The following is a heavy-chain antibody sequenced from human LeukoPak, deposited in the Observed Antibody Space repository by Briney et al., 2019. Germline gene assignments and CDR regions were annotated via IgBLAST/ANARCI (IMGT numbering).Heavy chain of an antibody. CDR1: GFTFSSYA. J-gene: IGHJ4*02. D-gene: IGHD3-16*02. CDR2: ISGSGGST. Sequence: GGSLRLSCAASGFTFSSYAMSWVRQAPGKGLEWVSAISGSGGSTYYADSVKGRFTISRDNSKNTLYLQMNSLRAEDTAVYYCAEDQDYVWGSYRPPILFDYWGQGTLVTVSS. CDR3: AEDQDYVWGSYRPPILFDY. V-gene: IGHV3-23*01.